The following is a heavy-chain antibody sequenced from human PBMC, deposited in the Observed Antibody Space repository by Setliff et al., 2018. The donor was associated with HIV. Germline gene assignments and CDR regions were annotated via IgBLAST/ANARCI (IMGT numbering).Heavy chain of an antibody. V-gene: IGHV3-7*03. D-gene: IGHD3-22*01. CDR3: ARDRVYYYYDSSGYSDY. Sequence: GGSLRLSCAASGFTFSDHYMDWVRQAPGKGLEWVANIKQDGSEEYYVDSVKARFTISRDNAKNSLYLQMNSLRAEDTAVYYCARDRVYYYYDSSGYSDYWGQGTLVTVSS. J-gene: IGHJ4*02. CDR1: GFTFSDHY. CDR2: IKQDGSEE.